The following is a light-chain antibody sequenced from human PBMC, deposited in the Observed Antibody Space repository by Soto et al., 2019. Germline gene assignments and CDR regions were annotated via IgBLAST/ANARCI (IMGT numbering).Light chain of an antibody. Sequence: DIQMTQSPSTLSASVGDRVTITCRASQSVRSWLAWYQQKPGKAPKLLISKASSLESGVPPRFSGSGSGTEFTLTISSLQPDDSASYYCQQYNSYPYTFGQGTRLEIK. J-gene: IGKJ2*01. CDR1: QSVRSW. V-gene: IGKV1-5*03. CDR3: QQYNSYPYT. CDR2: KAS.